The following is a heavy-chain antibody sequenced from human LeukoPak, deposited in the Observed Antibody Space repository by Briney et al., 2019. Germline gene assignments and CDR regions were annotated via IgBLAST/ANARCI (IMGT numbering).Heavy chain of an antibody. CDR3: ARGHYYDFWSGYYQGWFDP. D-gene: IGHD3-3*01. J-gene: IGHJ5*02. V-gene: IGHV4-4*07. CDR2: IYTSGSA. Sequence: SETLSLTCTVSGGSISAYYWNWIRQPAGKGLEWIGRIYTSGSANYNPSLKSRVTISVDTSKNQFSLRLSSVTAADTAVYYCARGHYYDFWSGYYQGWFDPWGQGTLVTVSS. CDR1: GGSISAYY.